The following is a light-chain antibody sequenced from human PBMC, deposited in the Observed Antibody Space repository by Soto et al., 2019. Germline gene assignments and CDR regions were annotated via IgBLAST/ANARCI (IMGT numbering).Light chain of an antibody. V-gene: IGLV1-40*01. CDR2: NNS. CDR3: QSYDSTLSGPV. CDR1: SSNIGAAYD. J-gene: IGLJ2*01. Sequence: QSVLTQPPSVSGAPGQRVTISCTGSSSNIGAAYDVHWYQQFPGTAPKLLIYNNSNRPSGVPDRFSGSKSGTSASLAITGLRAEDGADYYCQSYDSTLSGPVFGGGTK.